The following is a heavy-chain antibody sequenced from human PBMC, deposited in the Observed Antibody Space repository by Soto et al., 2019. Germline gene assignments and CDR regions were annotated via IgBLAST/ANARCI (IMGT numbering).Heavy chain of an antibody. CDR2: ISGSGGSNK. D-gene: IGHD3-22*01. Sequence: GGSLRLSCAASGLNFSSYAMSWVRQAPGKGLEWVSAISGSGGSNKYYADSVKGRFTISRDNSKNTLYLQMNSLRAEDTAVYYCARAAPTRLLLRRSLDYWGQGTLVTVSS. CDR1: GLNFSSYA. J-gene: IGHJ4*02. CDR3: ARAAPTRLLLRRSLDY. V-gene: IGHV3-23*01.